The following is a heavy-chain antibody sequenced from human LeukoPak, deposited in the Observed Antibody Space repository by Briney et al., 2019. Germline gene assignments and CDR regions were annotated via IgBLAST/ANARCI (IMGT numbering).Heavy chain of an antibody. D-gene: IGHD2-15*01. Sequence: GGSLGLSCAASRFTFSTYAMNWVRQAPGKGLECVSTIGGSSGATYYADSVKGRFIVSRDNSKNILYLQINSLRADDTAVYYCAKRGEGCSGVSCLYWYFDIWGRGTLVTVSS. J-gene: IGHJ2*01. CDR2: IGGSSGAT. CDR3: AKRGEGCSGVSCLYWYFDI. CDR1: RFTFSTYA. V-gene: IGHV3-23*01.